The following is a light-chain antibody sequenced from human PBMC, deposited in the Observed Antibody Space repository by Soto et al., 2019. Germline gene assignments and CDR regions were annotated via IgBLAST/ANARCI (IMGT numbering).Light chain of an antibody. CDR1: QSISSGH. Sequence: EIVLTQSPGTLSLSPGERATLSCRVSQSISSGHLAWYQQKPGQAPRLLIYGVSSRATGIPDRFSGSGSGTDFPLTISRLEPEDFAVYSCQHYDRPPTFGQGTRLDIK. CDR3: QHYDRPPT. J-gene: IGKJ5*01. CDR2: GVS. V-gene: IGKV3-20*01.